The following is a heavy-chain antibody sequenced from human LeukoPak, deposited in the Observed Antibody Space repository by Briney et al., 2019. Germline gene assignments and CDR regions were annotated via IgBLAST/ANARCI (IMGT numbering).Heavy chain of an antibody. V-gene: IGHV3-15*01. J-gene: IGHJ6*02. CDR2: INSEGEGETK. D-gene: IGHD2-21*01. CDR1: GRTVTNVR. CDR3: ATSNHIATIPGVLRDLYYGLDV. Sequence: GGTLRLTCAVSGRTVTNVRLTWVRQAPGKGLEWIGRINSEGEGETKVYAAHVRGRFTMSRDVSKNTLHLQMEGLKTGDTAIYYCATSNHIATIPGVLRDLYYGLDVWGQGTAVTVSS.